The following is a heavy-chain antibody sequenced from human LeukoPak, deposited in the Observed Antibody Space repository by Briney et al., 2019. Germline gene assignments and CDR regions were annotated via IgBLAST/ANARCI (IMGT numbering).Heavy chain of an antibody. CDR1: VGTFSIYA. D-gene: IGHD6-6*01. CDR2: IIPIFGTA. J-gene: IGHJ6*03. Sequence: SVNVSCKASVGTFSIYAISWVRQAPGQGLEWMGGIIPIFGTANYAQKFQGRVTITTDESTSTAYMELSSLRSEDTAVYYCAGVYSSSSTFYYYYMDVWGKGTTVTVSS. CDR3: AGVYSSSSTFYYYYMDV. V-gene: IGHV1-69*05.